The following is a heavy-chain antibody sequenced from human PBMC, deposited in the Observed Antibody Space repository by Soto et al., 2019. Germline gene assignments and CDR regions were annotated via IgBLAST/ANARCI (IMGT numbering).Heavy chain of an antibody. CDR3: ARSGQLDY. J-gene: IGHJ4*01. D-gene: IGHD3-10*01. CDR1: GFTVSNYA. CDR2: ISTFGNWT. Sequence: EVQLLESGGGLVQPGGYLRLSCEASGFTVSNYAMYWVRQAPGKGLEWVTYISTFGNWTSYAASVKGRFTISRDSSNNAVHLQMSSLREEDTALYYCARSGQLDYRGQGTLVTVSS. V-gene: IGHV3-23*05.